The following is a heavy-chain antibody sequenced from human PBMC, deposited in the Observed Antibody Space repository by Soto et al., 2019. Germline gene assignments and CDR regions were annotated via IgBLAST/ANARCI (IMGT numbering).Heavy chain of an antibody. CDR1: GFTVSSNY. CDR2: IYSGGST. J-gene: IGHJ4*02. D-gene: IGHD3-3*01. Sequence: EVQLVETGGGLIQPGGSLRLSCAASGFTVSSNYMSWVRQAPGKGLEWVSVIYSGGSTYYADSVKGRFTISRDNSKNTLYLQMNSLRAEDTAVYYGARVDFWSGYPFDYWGQGTLVTVSS. CDR3: ARVDFWSGYPFDY. V-gene: IGHV3-53*02.